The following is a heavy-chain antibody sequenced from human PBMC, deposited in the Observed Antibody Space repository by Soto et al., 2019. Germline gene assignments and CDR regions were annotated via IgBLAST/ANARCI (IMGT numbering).Heavy chain of an antibody. CDR1: GGYIISYY. D-gene: IGHD5-18*01. CDR3: ARSVDTAMVPFDY. J-gene: IGHJ4*02. Sequence: SETLCLTWTVAGGYIISYYWSWIRQPPGKGLEWIGYIYYSGSTNYNPSLKSRVTISVDTSKNQFSLKLSSVTAADTAVYYCARSVDTAMVPFDYWGQGTLVTVSS. V-gene: IGHV4-59*08. CDR2: IYYSGST.